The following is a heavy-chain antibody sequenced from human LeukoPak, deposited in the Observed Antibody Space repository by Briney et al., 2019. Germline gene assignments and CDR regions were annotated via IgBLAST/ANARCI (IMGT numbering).Heavy chain of an antibody. CDR3: ARSDIAMVIAY. CDR1: GGSIISTSYY. Sequence: SETLSLTCTVSGGSIISTSYYWGWIRQPPGKGLEWIGSIYYSGSTYYNPSLKSRVTISVDTSKNQFSLKLSSVTAADTAVYYCARSDIAMVIAYWGQGTLVTVSS. V-gene: IGHV4-39*01. D-gene: IGHD5-18*01. CDR2: IYYSGST. J-gene: IGHJ4*02.